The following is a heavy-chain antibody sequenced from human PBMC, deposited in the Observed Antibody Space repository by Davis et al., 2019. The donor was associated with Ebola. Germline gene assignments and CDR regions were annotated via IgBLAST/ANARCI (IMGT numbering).Heavy chain of an antibody. CDR2: IDPSDSYT. CDR3: ASNTYYYYGMDV. Sequence: GESLKISCKGSGYSFTSYWISWVRQMPGKGLEWMGRIDPSDSYTNYSPSFRGHVTISADKSISTAYLQWSSLKASDTAMYYCASNTYYYYGMDVWGQGTTVTVSS. J-gene: IGHJ6*02. CDR1: GYSFTSYW. V-gene: IGHV5-10-1*01.